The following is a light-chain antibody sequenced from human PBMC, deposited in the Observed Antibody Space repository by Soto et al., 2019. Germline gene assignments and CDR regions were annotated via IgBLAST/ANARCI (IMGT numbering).Light chain of an antibody. J-gene: IGKJ2*01. Sequence: DIQLTQSPSFLSASVGDRVTITCRASQGISSYLAWYQQKPGKAPKLLIYAASTLQSGVPSRFSGSGSGTEFTLTISRLQPEDFATYYCQQLNSYPYTFVQGTRLEIK. CDR1: QGISSY. CDR2: AAS. V-gene: IGKV1-9*01. CDR3: QQLNSYPYT.